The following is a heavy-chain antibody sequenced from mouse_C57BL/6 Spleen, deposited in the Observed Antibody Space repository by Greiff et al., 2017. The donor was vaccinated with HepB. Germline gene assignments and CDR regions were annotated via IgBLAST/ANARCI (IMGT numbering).Heavy chain of an antibody. D-gene: IGHD1-1*01. V-gene: IGHV1-69*01. CDR2: IDPSDSYT. J-gene: IGHJ4*01. CDR3: ARSGIYYYGSSSMDY. Sequence: QVQLQQPGAELVMPGASVKLSCKASGYTFTSYWMHLVKQRPGQGLEWIGEIDPSDSYTNYNQKFKGKSTLTVDKSSSTAYMQLSSLTSEDSAVYYCARSGIYYYGSSSMDYWGQGTSVTVSS. CDR1: GYTFTSYW.